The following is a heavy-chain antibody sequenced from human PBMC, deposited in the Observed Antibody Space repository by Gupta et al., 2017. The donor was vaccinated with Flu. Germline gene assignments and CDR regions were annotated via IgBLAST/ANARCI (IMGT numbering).Heavy chain of an antibody. CDR3: AKSPVAALRPSYNWFDP. Sequence: EVQLLESGGGLVQPGGSLRLSCAASGFPFSSCAMSWVRQAPGKGLEWVSAISGSGRSTYYADSVKGRFTISRDNSKNTLYLQMNSLRAEDTAVYYCAKSPVAALRPSYNWFDPWGQGTLVTVSS. J-gene: IGHJ5*02. CDR2: ISGSGRST. V-gene: IGHV3-23*01. D-gene: IGHD6-19*01. CDR1: GFPFSSCA.